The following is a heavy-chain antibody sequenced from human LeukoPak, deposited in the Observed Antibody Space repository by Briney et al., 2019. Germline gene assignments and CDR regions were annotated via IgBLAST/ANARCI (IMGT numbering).Heavy chain of an antibody. Sequence: ASVKVSCKASGYTFTGYYMHWVRQAPGQGLEWMGWINPNSGGTNYAQKFQGRVTMTTDTSTSTAYMELRSLRSDDTAVYYCARTGDIVATGYMDVWGKGTTVTVSS. J-gene: IGHJ6*03. CDR2: INPNSGGT. V-gene: IGHV1-2*02. CDR3: ARTGDIVATGYMDV. CDR1: GYTFTGYY. D-gene: IGHD5-12*01.